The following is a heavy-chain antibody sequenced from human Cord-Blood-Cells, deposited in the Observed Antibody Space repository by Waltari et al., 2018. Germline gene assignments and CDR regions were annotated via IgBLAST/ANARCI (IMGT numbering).Heavy chain of an antibody. CDR3: AKFNLTPGSDY. CDR2: ISGSGGST. J-gene: IGHJ4*02. Sequence: EVQLLESGGGLVQPGGSLGLSCAASGFTFSSFAMSWVRQAPGKGLEWVSAISGSGGSTYYADSVKGRFTIARDNSKTTLYLQMNSLRAEDTAVYYCAKFNLTPGSDYWGQGTLVTVSS. D-gene: IGHD1-1*01. V-gene: IGHV3-23*01. CDR1: GFTFSSFA.